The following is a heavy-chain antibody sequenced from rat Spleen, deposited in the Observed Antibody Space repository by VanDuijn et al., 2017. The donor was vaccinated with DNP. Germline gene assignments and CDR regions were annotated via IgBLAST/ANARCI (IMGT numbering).Heavy chain of an antibody. J-gene: IGHJ2*01. D-gene: IGHD4-3*01. CDR2: ISTSGDNT. V-gene: IGHV5-25*01. CDR3: IRWNSGHFDY. CDR1: GFTFSDYN. Sequence: EVQLVESGGGLVQPGRSLKLSCAASGFTFSDYNMVWVRQAPKKGLEWVASISTSGDNTYYRDSVKGRFTVSRDTAKSTLYLQMNSLRSEDMATYYCIRWNSGHFDYWGQGVMVTVSS.